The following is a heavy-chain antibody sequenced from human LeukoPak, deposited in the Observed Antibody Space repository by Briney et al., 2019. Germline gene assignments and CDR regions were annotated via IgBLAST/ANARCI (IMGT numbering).Heavy chain of an antibody. CDR3: SRSTGLYYDSSGPDDY. CDR2: ISWNSGSI. V-gene: IGHV3-9*01. J-gene: IGHJ4*02. Sequence: GGSLRLSCAASGFTFDDYAMHWVRQAPGKGLEWVSGISWNSGSIGYADSVKGRFTISRDNAKNSLYLQMNSLRAEDTALYYCSRSTGLYYDSSGPDDYWGQGTLVTVPS. D-gene: IGHD3-22*01. CDR1: GFTFDDYA.